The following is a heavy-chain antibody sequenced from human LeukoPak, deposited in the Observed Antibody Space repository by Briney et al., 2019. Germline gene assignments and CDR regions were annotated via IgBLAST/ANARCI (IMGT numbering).Heavy chain of an antibody. Sequence: GGSLGLSCAASGFTFSNYWMHWVRQAPGKGLMWVSHINNDGGTTTDADSVKGRFTISRDNAKNTVYLQMNSLGAEDTAVYYCARGGVGSFDYWGQGALVTVSP. V-gene: IGHV3-74*01. CDR3: ARGGVGSFDY. J-gene: IGHJ4*02. CDR2: INNDGGTT. D-gene: IGHD1-26*01. CDR1: GFTFSNYW.